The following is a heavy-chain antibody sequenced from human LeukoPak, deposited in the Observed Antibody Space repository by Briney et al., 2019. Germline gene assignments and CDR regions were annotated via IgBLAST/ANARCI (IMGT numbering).Heavy chain of an antibody. CDR2: ISYDGSHK. CDR3: AKTSSDYYYDSLGRYYFDY. V-gene: IGHV3-30*18. Sequence: GGSLRLSCAASGFTFSDYGMHWVRQAPGKGLEWVAIISYDGSHKDYADSVKVRFTISRDNSKNTLYLQMNSLRAEDTAVYYCAKTSSDYYYDSLGRYYFDYWGQGTLVTVSS. D-gene: IGHD3-22*01. J-gene: IGHJ4*02. CDR1: GFTFSDYG.